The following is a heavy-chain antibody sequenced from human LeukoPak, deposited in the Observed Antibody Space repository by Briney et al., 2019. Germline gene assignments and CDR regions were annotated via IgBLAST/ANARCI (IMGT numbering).Heavy chain of an antibody. Sequence: ASVKVSCKASGYTFTSYDINWVRQATGQGLEWMGWMNPNSGNTGYAQKFQGRVTMTRDTSISTAYMELSRLRSDDTAVYCCARGLFFNDAFDIWGQGTMVTVSS. V-gene: IGHV1-8*01. D-gene: IGHD2-21*01. J-gene: IGHJ3*02. CDR3: ARGLFFNDAFDI. CDR2: MNPNSGNT. CDR1: GYTFTSYD.